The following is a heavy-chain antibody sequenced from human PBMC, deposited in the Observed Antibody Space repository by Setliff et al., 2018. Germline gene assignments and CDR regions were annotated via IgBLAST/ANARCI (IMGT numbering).Heavy chain of an antibody. V-gene: IGHV1-69*05. CDR1: GGTFSTYG. Sequence: SVKVSCKAFGGTFSTYGISWVRQAPGQGLEWMEGTIPIFGTTNYAQKFQGRVTIITDESTNTAYMELSSLRSEDTAVYYCARERYFDYWGQGTLVTVSS. CDR2: TIPIFGTT. J-gene: IGHJ4*02. CDR3: ARERYFDY.